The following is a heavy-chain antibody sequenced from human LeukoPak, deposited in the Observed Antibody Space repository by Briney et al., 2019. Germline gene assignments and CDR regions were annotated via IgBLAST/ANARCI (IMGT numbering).Heavy chain of an antibody. V-gene: IGHV4-30-2*01. J-gene: IGHJ4*02. Sequence: SQTLSLTCAVSGGSISSGGYSWSWIRQPPGKGLEWIGEINHSGSTNYNPSLKSRVTISVDTSKNQFSLKLSSVTAADTAVYYCARGVHYFDYWGQGTLVTVSS. CDR3: ARGVHYFDY. CDR1: GGSISSGGYS. CDR2: INHSGST.